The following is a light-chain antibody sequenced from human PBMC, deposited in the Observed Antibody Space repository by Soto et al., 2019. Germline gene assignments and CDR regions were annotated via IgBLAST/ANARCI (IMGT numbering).Light chain of an antibody. V-gene: IGKV3-20*01. J-gene: IGKJ1*01. CDR1: QSVSSN. Sequence: EIVMTQSPATLSLSPGERATLSWRASQSVSSNLAWYQQKPGQAPRLLIYDASSRAPGIPDRFSGSGSGTDFALTISRLEPEDFAVYYCQQYGTSTGTFGQGTKVDIK. CDR2: DAS. CDR3: QQYGTSTGT.